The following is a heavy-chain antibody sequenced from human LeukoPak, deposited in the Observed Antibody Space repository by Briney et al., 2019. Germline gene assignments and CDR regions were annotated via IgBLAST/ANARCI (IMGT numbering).Heavy chain of an antibody. J-gene: IGHJ4*02. CDR3: AKDKAGAFDY. CDR2: ISWNSGSI. CDR1: GFTFDDYV. Sequence: GRSLRLSCAASGFTFDDYVMHWVRQAPGKGLEWVSGISWNSGSIGYADSVKGRFTISRDNAKNSLYLQMNSLRAEDTALYYCAKDKAGAFDYWGQGTLVTVSS. V-gene: IGHV3-9*01. D-gene: IGHD6-13*01.